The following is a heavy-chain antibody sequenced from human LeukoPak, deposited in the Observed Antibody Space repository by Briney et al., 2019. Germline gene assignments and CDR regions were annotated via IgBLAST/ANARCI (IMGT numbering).Heavy chain of an antibody. CDR2: ISSRCSTI. Sequence: TGGSLRLSCAASGFTFSSYEMNWVRQAPGKGLEWVSYISSRCSTIYCADSVKGRFTISRDNAKNSLYLQMNSLRAEDTAVYYCARESGAQLGFDYWGQGTLVTVSS. J-gene: IGHJ4*02. CDR3: ARESGAQLGFDY. D-gene: IGHD1-1*01. CDR1: GFTFSSYE. V-gene: IGHV3-48*03.